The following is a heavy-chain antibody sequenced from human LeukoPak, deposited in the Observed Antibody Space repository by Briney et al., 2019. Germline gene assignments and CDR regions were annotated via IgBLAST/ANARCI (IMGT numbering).Heavy chain of an antibody. CDR1: GVSFSGHY. Sequence: SETLSLTCAVYGVSFSGHYWSWIRQPPGKGLEWIGYIYYSGSTNYNPSLKSRVTISVDTSKNQFSLKLSSVTAADTAVYYCARGRGAGTRDGPYDYYYYYMDVWGKGTTVTVSS. D-gene: IGHD5-24*01. CDR2: IYYSGST. J-gene: IGHJ6*03. CDR3: ARGRGAGTRDGPYDYYYYYMDV. V-gene: IGHV4-59*11.